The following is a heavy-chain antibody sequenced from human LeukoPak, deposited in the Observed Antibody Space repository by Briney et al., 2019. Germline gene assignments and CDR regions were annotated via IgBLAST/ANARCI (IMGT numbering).Heavy chain of an antibody. CDR1: GFTFSSYS. CDR3: ASGDYDFWSGYHYGMDV. V-gene: IGHV3-21*01. D-gene: IGHD3-3*01. Sequence: GGSLRLSCAASGFTFSSYSMNWVRQAPGKGLEWVSSISSSSSYIYYADSVKGRFTISRDSAKNSLYLQMNSLRAEDTAVYYCASGDYDFWSGYHYGMDVWGQGTMVTVSS. J-gene: IGHJ6*02. CDR2: ISSSSSYI.